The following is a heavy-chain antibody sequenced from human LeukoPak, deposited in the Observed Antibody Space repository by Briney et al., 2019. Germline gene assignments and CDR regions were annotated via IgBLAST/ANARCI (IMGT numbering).Heavy chain of an antibody. CDR2: IRHDEANS. CDR1: GFNLNSYA. J-gene: IGHJ4*02. D-gene: IGHD6-6*01. Sequence: GGSLRLSCAVSGFNLNSYAMHWVRQAPGKGREWVAVIRHDEANSFYADSVQGRFTISRDTSKKLLYLQMNSLRVEDTAVYYCAKEYTPSSPLGELDSWGQGTLVTVSS. V-gene: IGHV3-30*02. CDR3: AKEYTPSSPLGELDS.